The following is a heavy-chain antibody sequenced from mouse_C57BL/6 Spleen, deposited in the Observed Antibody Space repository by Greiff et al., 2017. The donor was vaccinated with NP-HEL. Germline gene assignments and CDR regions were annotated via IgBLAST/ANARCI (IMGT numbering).Heavy chain of an antibody. CDR2: INPNYGTT. J-gene: IGHJ1*03. Sequence: EVQLQQSGPELVKPGASVKISCKASGYSFTDYNMNWVKQSNGKSLEWIGVINPNYGTTSYNQKFKGKATLTVDQSSSTAYMQLHSLTSEDSAVYYCARSGMGYDIRYGNFRYWYFDVWGTGTTVTVSS. CDR1: GYSFTDYN. V-gene: IGHV1-39*01. D-gene: IGHD2-1*01. CDR3: ARSGMGYDIRYGNFRYWYFDV.